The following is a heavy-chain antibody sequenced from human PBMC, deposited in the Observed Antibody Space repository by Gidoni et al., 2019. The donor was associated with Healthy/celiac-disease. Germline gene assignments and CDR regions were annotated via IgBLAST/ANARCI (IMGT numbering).Heavy chain of an antibody. D-gene: IGHD3-22*01. V-gene: IGHV3-15*01. CDR3: TKGGFGSPYDSSGLTKGYFDL. CDR1: GFTFSNAW. Sequence: EVQLVESGGGLVKPGGSLRLSCAASGFTFSNAWMSWVRQAPGKGMEWVGRIKSKTDGGTTDYAAPVKGRFTISRDDSKNTLYLQMNSLKTEDTAVYYCTKGGFGSPYDSSGLTKGYFDLWGRGTLVTVSS. CDR2: IKSKTDGGTT. J-gene: IGHJ2*01.